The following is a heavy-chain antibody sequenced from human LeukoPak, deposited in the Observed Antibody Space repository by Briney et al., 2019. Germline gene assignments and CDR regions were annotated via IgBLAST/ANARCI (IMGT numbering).Heavy chain of an antibody. CDR1: GGSISSSSYY. Sequence: TSETLSLTCTVSGGSISSSSYYWGWIRQPPGKGLEWIGSIYYSGSTYYNPSLKSRVTISVDTSKNQFSLKLSSVTAADTAVYYCAVGDFWSGYHFDYWGQGTLVTVSS. J-gene: IGHJ4*02. CDR2: IYYSGST. D-gene: IGHD3-3*01. V-gene: IGHV4-39*07. CDR3: AVGDFWSGYHFDY.